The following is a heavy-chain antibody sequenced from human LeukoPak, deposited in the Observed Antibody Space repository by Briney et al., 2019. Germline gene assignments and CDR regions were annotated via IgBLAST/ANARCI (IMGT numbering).Heavy chain of an antibody. CDR1: GGPFSGYY. CDR3: ARRLRVWFGELLRPYFDY. J-gene: IGHJ4*02. V-gene: IGHV4-34*01. D-gene: IGHD3-10*01. Sequence: PSETLSLTCAVYGGPFSGYYWSWIRQPPGKGLEWIGEINHSGSTNYNPSLKSRVTISVDTSKNQFSLKLSSVTAADTAVYYCARRLRVWFGELLRPYFDYWGQGTLVTVSS. CDR2: INHSGST.